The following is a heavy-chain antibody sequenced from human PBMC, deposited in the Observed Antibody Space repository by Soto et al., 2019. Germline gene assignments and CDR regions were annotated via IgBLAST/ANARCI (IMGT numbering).Heavy chain of an antibody. CDR2: IYYSGST. CDR3: ARDLWGYCGTDCYPLDV. J-gene: IGHJ6*02. CDR1: GGSISSYY. Sequence: SETLSLTCTVSGGSISSYYWSWIRQPPGKGLEWIGYIYYSGSTNYNPSLKSRVTVSVDTSKNQFSLKLNSVTAADTAVYYCARDLWGYCGTDCYPLDVWGQGTTVTVSS. D-gene: IGHD2-21*02. V-gene: IGHV4-59*01.